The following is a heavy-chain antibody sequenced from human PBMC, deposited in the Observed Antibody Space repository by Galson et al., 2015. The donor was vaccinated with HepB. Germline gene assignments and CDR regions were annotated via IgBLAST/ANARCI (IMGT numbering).Heavy chain of an antibody. D-gene: IGHD6-19*01. CDR1: GDSVSSNSAA. V-gene: IGHV6-1*01. CDR2: TYYRSKWYN. Sequence: CAISGDSVSSNSAAWNWIRQSPSRGLEWLGRTYYRSKWYNDYAVSVKSRITINPDTSKNQFSLQLNSVTPEDTAVYYCARDKAQEQWLTPPGYFDYWGQGTLVTVSS. J-gene: IGHJ4*02. CDR3: ARDKAQEQWLTPPGYFDY.